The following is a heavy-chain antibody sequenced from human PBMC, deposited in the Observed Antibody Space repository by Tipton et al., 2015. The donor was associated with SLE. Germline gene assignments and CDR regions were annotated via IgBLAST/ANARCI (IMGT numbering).Heavy chain of an antibody. Sequence: GEALSSSSYYWGWIRQPPGKGLEWIGSIYHSGSTYYNPSLKSRVTISVDTSKNQFSLKLSSVTAADTAVYYCASITMVRGVDYWGQGTLVTVSS. D-gene: IGHD3-10*01. CDR1: GEALSSSSYY. CDR2: IYHSGST. V-gene: IGHV4-39*07. J-gene: IGHJ4*02. CDR3: ASITMVRGVDY.